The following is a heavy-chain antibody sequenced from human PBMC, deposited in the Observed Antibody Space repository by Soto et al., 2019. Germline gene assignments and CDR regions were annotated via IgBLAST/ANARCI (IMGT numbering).Heavy chain of an antibody. CDR2: INRSGNT. CDR3: ARGGLTTVPPLT. V-gene: IGHV4-34*01. D-gene: IGHD4-17*01. CDR1: GGSFSGYY. Sequence: QMQLQQWGAGLLKPSETLSLTCAVYGGSFSGYYYYWIRQPPGKGLEWIGEINRSGNTNYNPSLKSRVTISVDTSKNQFSLTLSSVTAADTAIYYCARGGLTTVPPLTWGQGTLVTVSS. J-gene: IGHJ4*02.